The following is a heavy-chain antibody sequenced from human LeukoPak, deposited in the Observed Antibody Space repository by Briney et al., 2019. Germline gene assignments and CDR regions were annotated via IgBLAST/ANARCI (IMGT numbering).Heavy chain of an antibody. V-gene: IGHV3-23*01. CDR3: AKDLVVGALDY. CDR1: GFTFSSYA. CDR2: ISGSGGST. J-gene: IGHJ4*02. Sequence: GGTLRLSCAASGFTFSSYAMTWIRQAPGKGLEWVSSISGSGGSTYYADSVKGRFTISRDNSRNMLFLQMNSLRADDTAVYYCAKDLVVGALDYWGQGTLVTVSS. D-gene: IGHD1-26*01.